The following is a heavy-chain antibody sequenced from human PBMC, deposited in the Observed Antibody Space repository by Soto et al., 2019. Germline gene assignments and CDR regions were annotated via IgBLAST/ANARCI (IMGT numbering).Heavy chain of an antibody. CDR3: ARTRHITTTFYPMDV. CDR2: IKQDGSEK. Sequence: GGSLRLSCAASGFIFSGYWMSWVRQAPGKGLEWVANIKQDGSEKYYVHSVKGRFTISRDNAKNSLYLQMNSLRAEDTAVYYCARTRHITTTFYPMDVWGQGTTVTVSS. J-gene: IGHJ6*02. CDR1: GFIFSGYW. V-gene: IGHV3-7*03. D-gene: IGHD4-17*01.